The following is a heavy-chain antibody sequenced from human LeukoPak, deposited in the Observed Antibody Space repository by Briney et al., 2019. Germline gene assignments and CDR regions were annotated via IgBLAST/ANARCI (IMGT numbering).Heavy chain of an antibody. CDR2: TTGSGGST. Sequence: PGGSLRLSCAASGFTFSTYAMSWVRQAPGKGLEWVSGTTGSGGSTYYADSVKGRFIISRDNSKNTLYLQMNSLRADDTAVYYCAKRLVEATTSSYDYWGQGTLVTVSS. CDR1: GFTFSTYA. V-gene: IGHV3-23*01. J-gene: IGHJ4*02. CDR3: AKRLVEATTSSYDY. D-gene: IGHD1-26*01.